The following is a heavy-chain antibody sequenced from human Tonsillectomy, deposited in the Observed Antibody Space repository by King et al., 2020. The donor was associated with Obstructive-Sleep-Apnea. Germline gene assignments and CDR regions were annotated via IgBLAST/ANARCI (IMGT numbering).Heavy chain of an antibody. Sequence: VQLVQSGAEVKKPGESLRISCQGSGYSFSSYWIAWVRQMPGKGLEWMGIIYPGDSDIKYSPSFPGQVTISVDKSISTAYLQWSSLKASDSAIYYCARHGAAVHFYGMDVWGQGTTVTVS. D-gene: IGHD6-13*01. CDR2: IYPGDSDI. CDR3: ARHGAAVHFYGMDV. CDR1: GYSFSSYW. V-gene: IGHV5-51*01. J-gene: IGHJ6*02.